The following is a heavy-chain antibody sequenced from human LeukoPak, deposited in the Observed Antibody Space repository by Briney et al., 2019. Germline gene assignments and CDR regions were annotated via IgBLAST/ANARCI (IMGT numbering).Heavy chain of an antibody. D-gene: IGHD5-18*01. V-gene: IGHV3-33*01. Sequence: GRSLRLSCAASGFTFSSYGMHWVRQAPGKGLEWVAVIWYDGSNKYYADSVKGRFTISRDNSKNTLYLQMNSLRAEDTAVYYCARDSISYGYGYGYYYYGMDVWGQGTTVTVSS. J-gene: IGHJ6*02. CDR1: GFTFSSYG. CDR3: ARDSISYGYGYGYYYYGMDV. CDR2: IWYDGSNK.